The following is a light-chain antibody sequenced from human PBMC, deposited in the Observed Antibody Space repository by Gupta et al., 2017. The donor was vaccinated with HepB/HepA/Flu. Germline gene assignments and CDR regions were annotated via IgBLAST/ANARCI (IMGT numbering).Light chain of an antibody. J-gene: IGKJ1*01. CDR1: QSIRNY. Sequence: DIQMTQSPSSLSASVGARVTITCRASQSIRNYLNWYQQKLGKAPTLLIYGASMLQSGVPSRFSGSGSGTDFTLTIISRQPEDFASYYCQQMDSTPRTFGQGTXVEIK. V-gene: IGKV1-39*01. CDR3: QQMDSTPRT. CDR2: GAS.